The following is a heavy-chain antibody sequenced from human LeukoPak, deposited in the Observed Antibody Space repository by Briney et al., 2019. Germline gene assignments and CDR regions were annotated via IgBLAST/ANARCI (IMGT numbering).Heavy chain of an antibody. V-gene: IGHV1-2*02. J-gene: IGHJ6*02. CDR3: ARVPSMIRGVVNYGMDV. D-gene: IGHD3-10*01. CDR1: GYSFTGYF. CDR2: INPNSGDT. Sequence: ASVKVSCKTSGYSFTGYFMHWVRQAPGQGLEWMGWINPNSGDTKYAQRFQGRVTMTRDTSINTAYMELRRLTSDDTAVYYCARVPSMIRGVVNYGMDVWGQGTTVTVSS.